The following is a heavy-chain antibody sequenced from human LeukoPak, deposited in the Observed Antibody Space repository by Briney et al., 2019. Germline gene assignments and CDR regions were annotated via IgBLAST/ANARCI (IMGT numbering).Heavy chain of an antibody. V-gene: IGHV4-34*01. D-gene: IGHD6-19*01. Sequence: SETLSLTCAVYGGSFSGYYWSWIRQPPGKGLEWIGEINHSGSTNYNPSLKSRVTISVDTSKNQFSLKLSSVTAADTAVYYCARDGSGGYYYFDYWGRGTLVTVSS. CDR3: ARDGSGGYYYFDY. CDR1: GGSFSGYY. CDR2: INHSGST. J-gene: IGHJ4*02.